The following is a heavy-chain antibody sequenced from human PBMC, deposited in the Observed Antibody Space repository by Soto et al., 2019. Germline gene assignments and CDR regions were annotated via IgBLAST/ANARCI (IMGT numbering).Heavy chain of an antibody. CDR1: GFTFSNYA. D-gene: IGHD4-17*01. Sequence: GGSLRLSCAASGFTFSNYAMSWVRQAPGKGLEWVSRISGGGRSTYYADSVKGRFTISRDNSKNTLHLQMDSLRAEDTAVYYCAKGIFGTYGDALDVWGQGTTVTVSS. CDR3: AKGIFGTYGDALDV. V-gene: IGHV3-23*01. CDR2: ISGGGRST. J-gene: IGHJ6*02.